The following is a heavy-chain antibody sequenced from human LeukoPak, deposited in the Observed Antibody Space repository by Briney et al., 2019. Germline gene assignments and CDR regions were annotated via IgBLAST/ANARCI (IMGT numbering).Heavy chain of an antibody. V-gene: IGHV3-7*01. D-gene: IGHD1-26*01. CDR2: IKQDGSET. CDR1: GFTFSNYW. Sequence: PGGSLRLSCVASGFTFSNYWMSWVRQAPGKGLEWVANIKQDGSETYYVDSVKGRFTISRDNAKNSLYLQISSLRVEDAAVYYCARTVRGIVMPHNAFDICGQGTMVTVSS. CDR3: ARTVRGIVMPHNAFDI. J-gene: IGHJ3*02.